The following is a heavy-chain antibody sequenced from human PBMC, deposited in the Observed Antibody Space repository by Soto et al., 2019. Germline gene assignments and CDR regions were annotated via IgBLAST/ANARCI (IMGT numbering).Heavy chain of an antibody. D-gene: IGHD6-19*01. J-gene: IGHJ4*02. V-gene: IGHV3-49*03. CDR1: GFTFSDYG. CDR3: TREKYSSAWYIEY. Sequence: GGSLRLSCTASGFTFSDYGVSWIRQAPGKGLEWVGFIRSTRSGGTTEIAASVKGRFTISRDESKSIVYLQMNSLKTEDTAVYYCTREKYSSAWYIEYWGQGTLVTVSS. CDR2: IRSTRSGGTT.